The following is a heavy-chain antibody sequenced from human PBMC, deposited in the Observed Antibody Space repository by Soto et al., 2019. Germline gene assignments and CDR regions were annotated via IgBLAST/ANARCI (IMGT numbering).Heavy chain of an antibody. CDR2: IKSKIHGGTT. CDR1: GFTFTNAW. V-gene: IGHV3-15*07. J-gene: IGHJ4*01. D-gene: IGHD6-19*01. Sequence: GGSLILSCAASGFTFTNAWMNWVRQAPGKGLELVGLIKSKIHGGTTDYAAPVKGRFTISRDDSRNTVYLQMNSLETEDTAVYYCTTNGAVASLSTFDYWGQGTLVTVSS. CDR3: TTNGAVASLSTFDY.